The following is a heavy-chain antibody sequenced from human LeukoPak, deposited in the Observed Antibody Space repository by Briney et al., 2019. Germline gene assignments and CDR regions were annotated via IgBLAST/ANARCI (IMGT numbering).Heavy chain of an antibody. V-gene: IGHV3-21*04. CDR3: ASTPDIYFDY. Sequence: GGSLRLSCAASGFTFSSYSMNWVRQAPGKGLEWVSFISTSSSYIHNADSVKGRFTISRDNSKNTLYLQMNSLRAEDTAVYYCASTPDIYFDYWGQGTLVTVSS. D-gene: IGHD2-2*01. CDR1: GFTFSSYS. CDR2: ISTSSSYI. J-gene: IGHJ4*02.